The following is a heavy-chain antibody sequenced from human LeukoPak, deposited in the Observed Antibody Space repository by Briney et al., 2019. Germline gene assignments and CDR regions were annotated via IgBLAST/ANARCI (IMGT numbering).Heavy chain of an antibody. V-gene: IGHV4-59*08. D-gene: IGHD2-2*01. J-gene: IGHJ4*02. CDR1: GGSISTHY. CDR3: ARHGWQVPLSFDY. Sequence: PSETLSLICTVSGGSISTHYWSWIRQPPGKGLEYIGYTYYSGSTNYNPSLKSRVTISVDTSKNHFSLDLTSVTAADTAVYYCARHGWQVPLSFDYWGQGDLGTVSS. CDR2: TYYSGST.